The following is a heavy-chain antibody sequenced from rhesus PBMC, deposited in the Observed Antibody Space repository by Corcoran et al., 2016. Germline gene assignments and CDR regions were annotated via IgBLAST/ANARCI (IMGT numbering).Heavy chain of an antibody. CDR3: ASGSSGWSGYYFDY. CDR1: GYSISSGYG. Sequence: QLQLQESGPGLVKPSETLSLTCAVSGYSISSGYGWNWIRQSPGKGLEWVGYVSYTGTTTYNPSLRSRVTIARDTSKNQFSLKLSSVTAADTAVYDCASGSSGWSGYYFDYWGQGVLVTVSS. V-gene: IGHV4-122*02. D-gene: IGHD6S26*01. CDR2: VSYTGTT. J-gene: IGHJ4*01.